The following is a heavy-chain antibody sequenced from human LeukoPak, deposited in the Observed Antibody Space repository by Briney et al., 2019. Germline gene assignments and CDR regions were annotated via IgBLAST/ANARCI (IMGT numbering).Heavy chain of an antibody. D-gene: IGHD5/OR15-5a*01. CDR2: ISSTGGST. J-gene: IGHJ3*02. Sequence: GGSLRLSCAASGFTFSSYAMSWVRQAPGKGLEWVSTISSTGGSTYYADSVKGRFTISRDSSKNTLYLQMTTLRADDTAVYYCARRDLPCWGGGGLASVCSGSACAPTPIAFD. V-gene: IGHV3-23*01. CDR3: ARRDLPCWGGGGLASVCSGSACAPTPIAFD. CDR1: GFTFSSYA.